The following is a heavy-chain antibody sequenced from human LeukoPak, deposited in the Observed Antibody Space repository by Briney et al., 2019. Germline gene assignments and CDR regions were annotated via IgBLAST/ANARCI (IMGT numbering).Heavy chain of an antibody. V-gene: IGHV1-2*02. CDR1: GYTFTDHY. J-gene: IGHJ4*02. CDR2: INPKTGAT. CDR3: VRVAYCGANCYYYVDS. D-gene: IGHD2-21*02. Sequence: VSVKVSCKASGYTFTDHYMHCVRQAPGQGLEWMGFINPKTGATRYAQKFQGSITVTRDTSVNTAYMELSGLGPDDTAMYYCVRVAYCGANCYYYVDSWGQGTLVTVSS.